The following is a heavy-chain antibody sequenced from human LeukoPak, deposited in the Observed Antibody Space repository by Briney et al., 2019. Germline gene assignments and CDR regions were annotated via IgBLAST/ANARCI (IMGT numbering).Heavy chain of an antibody. CDR1: GGSFSAYY. J-gene: IGHJ4*02. V-gene: IGHV4-34*01. Sequence: SETLSLTCAVYGGSFSAYYWSWIRQPPGKGLEWIGEINHSGSTNYNPSLKSRVSISVDTSKNQFSLKLSSVTAADTAVYYCARGVYIAAAQYAYWGQGTLVTVSS. D-gene: IGHD6-13*01. CDR2: INHSGST. CDR3: ARGVYIAAAQYAY.